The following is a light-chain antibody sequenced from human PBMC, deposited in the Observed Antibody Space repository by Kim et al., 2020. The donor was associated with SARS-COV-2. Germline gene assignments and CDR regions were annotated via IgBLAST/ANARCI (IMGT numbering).Light chain of an antibody. CDR2: RNN. Sequence: QSVLTQSPSASGTPGQRVTISCSGISSNVGSNYVYWYQQVPGTAPKLLIYRNNQRPSGVPDRFSGSKSATSASLAICGLRSEDEADYYCATWDDSLSGFWVFGGGTQLTVL. V-gene: IGLV1-47*01. CDR3: ATWDDSLSGFWV. CDR1: SSNVGSNY. J-gene: IGLJ3*02.